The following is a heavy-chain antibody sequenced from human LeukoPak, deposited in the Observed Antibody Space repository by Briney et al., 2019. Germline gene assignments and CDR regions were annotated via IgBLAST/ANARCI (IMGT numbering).Heavy chain of an antibody. Sequence: GRSLRLSCAASGFTFSSYGMHWVRQAPGKGLEWVAVIWYDGSNKYYADSVKGRFTISRDNSKNTLYLQMNSLRAEDTAVYYCAKDGYSSGWYPDTDYWGQGTLVTVSS. CDR1: GFTFSSYG. J-gene: IGHJ4*02. D-gene: IGHD6-19*01. CDR3: AKDGYSSGWYPDTDY. V-gene: IGHV3-33*06. CDR2: IWYDGSNK.